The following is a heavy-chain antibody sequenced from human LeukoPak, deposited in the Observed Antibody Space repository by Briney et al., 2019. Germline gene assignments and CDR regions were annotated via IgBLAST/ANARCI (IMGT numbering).Heavy chain of an antibody. D-gene: IGHD3-22*01. J-gene: IGHJ4*02. CDR3: ARGDYETHGYQTR. Sequence: ASVKVSCKASGYIFTSYVLHWVRQAPGQGLEWMGWINTNTGNPTYAQGFTGRFVFSLDTSVGTAYLQIGSLKADDTAMYYCARGDYETHGYQTRWGQGTLVTVSS. CDR2: INTNTGNP. V-gene: IGHV7-4-1*01. CDR1: GYIFTSYV.